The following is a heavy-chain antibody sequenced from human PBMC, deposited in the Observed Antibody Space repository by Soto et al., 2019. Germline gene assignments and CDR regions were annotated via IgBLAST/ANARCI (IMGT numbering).Heavy chain of an antibody. J-gene: IGHJ4*02. V-gene: IGHV3-74*01. CDR2: IKSDGSGT. CDR1: GFTFSSYW. CDR3: ARGDGDRYDGNGDLGRQ. D-gene: IGHD2-21*01. Sequence: EVQLVESGGGLVQPGESLTLSCAASGFTFSSYWMHWVRQAPGKGLVWVSRIKSDGSGTYYADFVKGRLTISRDNLKDTLYPQLNSLRVEPTAVYYCARGDGDRYDGNGDLGRQWGQGTVLSVSS.